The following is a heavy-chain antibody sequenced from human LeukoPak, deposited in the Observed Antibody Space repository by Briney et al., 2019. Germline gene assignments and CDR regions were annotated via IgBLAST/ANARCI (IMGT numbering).Heavy chain of an antibody. Sequence: PSETLSLTCTVSGGSISSGGYYWSWIRQHPGKGLEWIGYIYSSGSTYYNPSLKSRVTISMDTSQNQFSLKLSSVTAADTAVYYCARLVAYKLPFDYWGQGTLVTVSS. CDR2: IYSSGST. J-gene: IGHJ4*02. D-gene: IGHD5-12*01. CDR3: ARLVAYKLPFDY. CDR1: GGSISSGGYY. V-gene: IGHV4-31*03.